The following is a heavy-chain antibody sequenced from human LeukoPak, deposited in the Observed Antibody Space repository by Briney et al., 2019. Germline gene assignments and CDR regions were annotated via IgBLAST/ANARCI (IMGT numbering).Heavy chain of an antibody. CDR2: ISSNGGST. D-gene: IGHD5-18*01. V-gene: IGHV3-64*04. CDR3: ARECMDTTMVDAFDI. CDR1: GFTFSSYA. J-gene: IGHJ3*02. Sequence: GGSPRLSCSASGFTFSSYAMHWVRQAPGKGLEYVSAISSNGGSTYYADSVKGRFTISRDNSKNTLYLQMNSLRAEDTAVYYCARECMDTTMVDAFDIWGQGTMVTVSS.